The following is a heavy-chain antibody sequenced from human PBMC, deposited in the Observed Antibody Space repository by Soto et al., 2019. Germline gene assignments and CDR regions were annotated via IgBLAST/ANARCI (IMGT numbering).Heavy chain of an antibody. CDR1: GGSISSSSYY. Sequence: SETLSLTCTVSGGSISSSSYYWGWIRQPPGKGLEWIGSIYYSGSTYYNPSLKSRVTISVDTSKNQFSLKLSSVTAADTAVYYCARRIAVAGLSYFDYWGQGTLVTVSS. V-gene: IGHV4-39*07. CDR3: ARRIAVAGLSYFDY. D-gene: IGHD6-19*01. J-gene: IGHJ4*02. CDR2: IYYSGST.